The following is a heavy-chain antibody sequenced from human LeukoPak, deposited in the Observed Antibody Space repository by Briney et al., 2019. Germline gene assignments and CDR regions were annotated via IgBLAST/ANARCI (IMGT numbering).Heavy chain of an antibody. Sequence: GESLKISCKGSGYSSTSYWIGWVRQMPGQGLEEMGIIYPGDSDTRYSPSFQGQVTISADKSISTAYLQWSSLKASDTAMYYCARQYSDYVWGSYLDYWGQGTLVTVSS. D-gene: IGHD3-16*01. V-gene: IGHV5-51*01. CDR3: ARQYSDYVWGSYLDY. CDR1: GYSSTSYW. CDR2: IYPGDSDT. J-gene: IGHJ4*02.